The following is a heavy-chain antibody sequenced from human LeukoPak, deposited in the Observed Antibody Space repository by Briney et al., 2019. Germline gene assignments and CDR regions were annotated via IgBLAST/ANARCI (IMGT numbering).Heavy chain of an antibody. Sequence: SETLSLTCTVSGGSISSYYWSWIRQPPGKGLEWIGYIYYSGSTNYNPSLKSRVTISVDTSKNQFSLKLSSVTAADTAVYYCARDYAFDMWGQGTLVTVSS. J-gene: IGHJ3*02. CDR3: ARDYAFDM. CDR2: IYYSGST. CDR1: GGSISSYY. V-gene: IGHV4-59*01.